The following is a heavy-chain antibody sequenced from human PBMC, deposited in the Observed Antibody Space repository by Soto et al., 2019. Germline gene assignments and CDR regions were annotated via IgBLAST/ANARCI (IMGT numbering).Heavy chain of an antibody. V-gene: IGHV3-30*18. Sequence: GGSLRLSCAASGFTFSSYGMHWVRQAPGKGLEWVAVISYDGSNKYYADSVKGRFTISRDNSKNTLYLQMNSLRAEDTAVYYCAKTKLEEYYFDYWGQGTLVTVSS. J-gene: IGHJ4*02. D-gene: IGHD3-16*01. CDR1: GFTFSSYG. CDR3: AKTKLEEYYFDY. CDR2: ISYDGSNK.